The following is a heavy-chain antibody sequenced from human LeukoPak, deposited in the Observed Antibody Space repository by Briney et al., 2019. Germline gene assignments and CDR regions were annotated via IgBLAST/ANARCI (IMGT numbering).Heavy chain of an antibody. CDR1: GGSISSGGYY. D-gene: IGHD3-10*01. CDR3: ARVSSGSYYKFDY. Sequence: SQTLSLTCTVSGGSISSGGYYWSWIRQHPGKGLEWIGYTYNSGNSYYNPSLKSRVTISVDTSKNQFSLKLSSVTAADTAVYYCARVSSGSYYKFDYWGQGTLVTVSS. CDR2: TYNSGNS. J-gene: IGHJ4*02. V-gene: IGHV4-31*03.